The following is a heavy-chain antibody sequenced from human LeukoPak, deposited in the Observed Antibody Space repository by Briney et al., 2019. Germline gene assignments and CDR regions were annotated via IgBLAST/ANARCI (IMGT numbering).Heavy chain of an antibody. D-gene: IGHD3-16*02. Sequence: ASVTVSCKASGYTFTGYYMHWVRQAPGQGLEWMGWINPNSGGTNYAQKFQGWVTMTRDTSISTAYMELSGLRSDDTAVYYCARILRLGELSHYYIDHWGQGTLVTVSS. CDR2: INPNSGGT. V-gene: IGHV1-2*04. CDR1: GYTFTGYY. J-gene: IGHJ4*02. CDR3: ARILRLGELSHYYIDH.